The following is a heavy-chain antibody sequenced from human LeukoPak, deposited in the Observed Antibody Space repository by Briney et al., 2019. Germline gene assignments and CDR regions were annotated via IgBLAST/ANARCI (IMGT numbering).Heavy chain of an antibody. J-gene: IGHJ4*02. Sequence: PSETLSLTCTVSGGSVSDYYWSWIRQSPGKGLEWIGYIYYTGSTSYNPSLRSRVTMSADTSKNQFSLKLSSVTAADTAVYYCARSRTYYYDSSGYYYVGYDDYWGQGTLVTVSS. CDR1: GGSVSDYY. CDR2: IYYTGST. CDR3: ARSRTYYYDSSGYYYVGYDDY. D-gene: IGHD3-22*01. V-gene: IGHV4-59*02.